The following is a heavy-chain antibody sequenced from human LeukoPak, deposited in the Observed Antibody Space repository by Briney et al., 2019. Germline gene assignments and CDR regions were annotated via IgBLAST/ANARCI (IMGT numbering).Heavy chain of an antibody. J-gene: IGHJ4*02. CDR3: AKKKAGDGDRFDY. V-gene: IGHV3-30*02. CDR1: GFTFSSYG. CDR2: IRYDGNYK. Sequence: PGGSLRLSCAASGFTFSSYGMHWVRQAPGKGLEWVAYIRYDGNYKNYGDSVKGRFTVSRDNSKNTLYLQMNSLTTEDTAVYYCAKKKAGDGDRFDYWGRGTLVTVPS. D-gene: IGHD2-21*02.